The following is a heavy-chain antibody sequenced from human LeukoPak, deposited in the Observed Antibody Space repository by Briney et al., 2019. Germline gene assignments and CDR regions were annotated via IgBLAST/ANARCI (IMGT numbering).Heavy chain of an antibody. V-gene: IGHV5-51*01. Sequence: GESLKISCKGSGYSFTSYWIGWVRQMPGKGLEWMGIIYPGDSDTRYSPSFQGQVTISADKSISTAYLQWSSLKASDTAMYYCARHSYSSPTYYYYYMDVWGKGTTVTVSS. J-gene: IGHJ6*03. CDR1: GYSFTSYW. CDR3: ARHSYSSPTYYYYYMDV. D-gene: IGHD5-18*01. CDR2: IYPGDSDT.